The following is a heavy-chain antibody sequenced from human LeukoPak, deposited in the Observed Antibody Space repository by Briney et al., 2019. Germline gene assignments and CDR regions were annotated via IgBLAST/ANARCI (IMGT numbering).Heavy chain of an antibody. D-gene: IGHD3-9*01. Sequence: PGGSLRLSCAASEFSVGSNYMTWVRQAPGKGLEWVSLIYSGGSTYYADSVKGRFTISRDNSKNTLCLQMNSLRAEDTAVYYCAKGTGYYSYYYMDVWGKGTTVTVSS. J-gene: IGHJ6*03. CDR2: IYSGGST. V-gene: IGHV3-66*01. CDR3: AKGTGYYSYYYMDV. CDR1: EFSVGSNY.